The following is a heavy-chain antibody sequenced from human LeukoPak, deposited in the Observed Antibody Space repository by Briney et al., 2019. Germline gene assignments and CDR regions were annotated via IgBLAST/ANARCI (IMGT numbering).Heavy chain of an antibody. D-gene: IGHD3-9*01. V-gene: IGHV4-59*01. CDR2: IYYSGST. Sequence: SETLSLTCTVSGGSLSSYYWSWIRQPPGKGLEWIGYIYYSGSTNYNPSLKSRVTISVDTSKNQFSLKLSSVTAADTAVYYCARFVTGYYKYYFDYWGQGTLVTVSS. J-gene: IGHJ4*02. CDR3: ARFVTGYYKYYFDY. CDR1: GGSLSSYY.